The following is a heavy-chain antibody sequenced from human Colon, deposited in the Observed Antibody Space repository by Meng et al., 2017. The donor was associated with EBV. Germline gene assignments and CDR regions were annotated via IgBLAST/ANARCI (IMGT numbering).Heavy chain of an antibody. CDR1: GDSVSITTAA. J-gene: IGHJ4*02. V-gene: IGHV6-1*01. D-gene: IGHD1-1*01. Sequence: HLLQSGPGLVRPSPTPPLTSAFSGDSVSITTAAWNWIRQPPSRPLEWLGRTYYRSKWYDDYALSVKSRLTINPDTSKNQFSLQLNSVTPEDTAVYFCARETTGGYYFDYWGQGTLVTVSS. CDR3: ARETTGGYYFDY. CDR2: TYYRSKWYD.